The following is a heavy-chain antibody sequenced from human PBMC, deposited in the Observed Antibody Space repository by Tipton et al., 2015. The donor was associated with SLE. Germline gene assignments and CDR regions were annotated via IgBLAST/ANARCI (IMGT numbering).Heavy chain of an antibody. J-gene: IGHJ4*02. Sequence: TLSLTCTVSGGSISSGSYYWSWIRQPAGKGLEWIGHIYTSGSTNYNPSLKSRDTISVDTSKNQFSLKLSSVPAADTAVYYCARVRVYSSSRKGLFFFDYWGQGTLVTVSS. V-gene: IGHV4-61*09. CDR3: ARVRVYSSSRKGLFFFDY. CDR1: GGSISSGSYY. CDR2: IYTSGST. D-gene: IGHD6-13*01.